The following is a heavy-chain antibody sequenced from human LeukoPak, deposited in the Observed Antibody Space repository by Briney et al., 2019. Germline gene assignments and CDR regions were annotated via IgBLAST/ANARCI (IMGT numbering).Heavy chain of an antibody. D-gene: IGHD1-26*01. CDR3: ARDQAGGSSSFDY. J-gene: IGHJ4*02. CDR2: IIPIFGTA. Sequence: SVKVSCKASGGTFSSYAISWVRQAPGQGLEWMGGIIPIFGTANYAQKFQGRVTITTDESTSTAYMELSSLRSEDTAVYYCARDQAGGSSSFDYWGQGTLVTVSS. V-gene: IGHV1-69*05. CDR1: GGTFSSYA.